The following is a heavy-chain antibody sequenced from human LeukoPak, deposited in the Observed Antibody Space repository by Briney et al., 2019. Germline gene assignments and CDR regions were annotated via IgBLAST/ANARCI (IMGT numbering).Heavy chain of an antibody. CDR1: GVSFSGYY. V-gene: IGHV4-34*01. CDR2: INHSGST. CDR3: ARSPPYYYDSSGYYYYYYGMDV. Sequence: SETLSLTCAVYGVSFSGYYWSWIRQPPGKGLEWIGEINHSGSTNYNPSLKSRVTISVDTSKNQFSLKLSSVTAADTAVYYCARSPPYYYDSSGYYYYYYGMDVWGQGTTVTVSS. J-gene: IGHJ6*02. D-gene: IGHD3-22*01.